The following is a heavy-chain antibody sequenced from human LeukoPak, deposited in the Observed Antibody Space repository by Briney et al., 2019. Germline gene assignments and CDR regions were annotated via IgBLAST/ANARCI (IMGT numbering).Heavy chain of an antibody. CDR2: ISPNSGDT. Sequence: GASVKVSCNASGYTFTGHYLHLVRQPQAPGQELMGWISPNSGDTNYAQKFQGTVTLTRDTSISTAYMELSSLRSDNTAVYYCARETIGVSYSGPHDYWGQGTLVTVSS. CDR3: ARETIGVSYSGPHDY. CDR1: GYTFTGHY. D-gene: IGHD1-26*01. V-gene: IGHV1-2*02. J-gene: IGHJ4*02.